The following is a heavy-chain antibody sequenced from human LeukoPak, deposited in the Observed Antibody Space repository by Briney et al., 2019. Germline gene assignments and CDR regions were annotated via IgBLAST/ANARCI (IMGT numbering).Heavy chain of an antibody. CDR2: ISGSGGST. CDR1: GFTFSSYG. D-gene: IGHD1-1*01. V-gene: IGHV3-23*01. Sequence: GGSLRLSCAASGFTFSSYGMSWVRQAPGKGLEWVSAISGSGGSTYYADSVKGRFTISRDNSKNTLYLQMNSLRAEDTAVYYCTKGKTGTYAIFADYWGQGTLVTVSS. J-gene: IGHJ4*02. CDR3: TKGKTGTYAIFADY.